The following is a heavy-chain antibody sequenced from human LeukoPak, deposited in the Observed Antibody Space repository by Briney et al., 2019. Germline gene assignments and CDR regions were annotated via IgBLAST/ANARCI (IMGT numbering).Heavy chain of an antibody. CDR1: GFTFSSYA. CDR2: ISYDGSNK. CDR3: ASFGYSSGWYSDY. Sequence: PGGSLRLSCAASGFTFSSYAMHWVRQAPGKGLEWVAVISYDGSNKYYADSVKGRFTISRDNAKNSLYLQMNSLRAEDTAVYYCASFGYSSGWYSDYWGQGTLVTVSS. V-gene: IGHV3-30-3*01. D-gene: IGHD6-19*01. J-gene: IGHJ4*02.